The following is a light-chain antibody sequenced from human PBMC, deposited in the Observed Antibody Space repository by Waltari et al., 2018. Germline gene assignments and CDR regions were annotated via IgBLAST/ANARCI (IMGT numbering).Light chain of an antibody. CDR1: DLPKQY. CDR3: QSADSTNTYWV. V-gene: IGLV3-25*03. Sequence: SYDLTQPPPVSVSPGQTARITCPGADLPKQYAFWYRQKPGQAPELLIYKDTERPSGIPERVSASSSGTTVTLTITGVQPEDEADYYCQSADSTNTYWVFGGGTKLTVL. CDR2: KDT. J-gene: IGLJ2*01.